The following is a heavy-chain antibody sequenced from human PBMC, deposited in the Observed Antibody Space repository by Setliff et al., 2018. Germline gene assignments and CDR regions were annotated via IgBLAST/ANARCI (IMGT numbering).Heavy chain of an antibody. V-gene: IGHV4-34*01. D-gene: IGHD1-26*01. CDR1: GGSFSDHF. J-gene: IGHJ3*02. Sequence: SETLSLTCTVYGGSFSDHFWSWIRQPPGKGLEWIGSIYYSGSTYYNPSLKSRVTISVDTSKNQFSLKLSSVTAADTAVYYCARDRRIVGARHAFDIWGQGTMVTVSS. CDR3: ARDRRIVGARHAFDI. CDR2: IYYSGST.